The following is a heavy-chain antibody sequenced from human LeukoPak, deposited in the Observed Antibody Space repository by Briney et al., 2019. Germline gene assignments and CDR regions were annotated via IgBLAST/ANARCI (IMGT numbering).Heavy chain of an antibody. V-gene: IGHV3-33*01. Sequence: GGSLRLSCAAPGFTFSSYGMHWVRQAPGKGLEWVAVIWYDGSNKYYADSVKGRFTISRDNSKNTLYLQMNSLRAEDTAVYYCARDCSGGSCYYYYGMDVWGQGTTVTVSS. CDR2: IWYDGSNK. CDR1: GFTFSSYG. CDR3: ARDCSGGSCYYYYGMDV. D-gene: IGHD2-15*01. J-gene: IGHJ6*02.